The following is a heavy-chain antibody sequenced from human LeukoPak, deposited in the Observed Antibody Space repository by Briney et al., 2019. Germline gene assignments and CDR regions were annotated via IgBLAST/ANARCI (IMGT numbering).Heavy chain of an antibody. CDR1: GYTFTSYG. J-gene: IGHJ3*02. CDR3: ARGQYYSDTINYYSRHDAFDI. Sequence: GASVKVSCKASGYTFTSYGITWVRQAPGQGLEWMGWISAYNGNTNYAQKLQGRVTMTTDTSTSTAYMNLRSLRSDDTAVYYCARGQYYSDTINYYSRHDAFDIWGQGTMVTVSS. V-gene: IGHV1-18*01. CDR2: ISAYNGNT. D-gene: IGHD3-22*01.